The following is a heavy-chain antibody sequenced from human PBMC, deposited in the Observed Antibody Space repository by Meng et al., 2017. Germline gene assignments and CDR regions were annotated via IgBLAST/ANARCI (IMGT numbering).Heavy chain of an antibody. V-gene: IGHV3-53*02. CDR1: GFSVTTSY. CDR3: ARSDWFDP. Sequence: EVQLAETGGGLIQPGGSLRLSCTASGFSVTTSYMSWVRQAPGKGLEWVSVIYSGGSTYYADSVKGRFSISRDNSKNTLYLQMNSLRSDDTAVYYCARSDWFDPWGQGTVVTVSS. J-gene: IGHJ5*02. CDR2: IYSGGST.